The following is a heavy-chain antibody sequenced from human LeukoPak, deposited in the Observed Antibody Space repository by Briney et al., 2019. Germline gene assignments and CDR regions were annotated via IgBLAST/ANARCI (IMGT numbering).Heavy chain of an antibody. V-gene: IGHV1-2*02. D-gene: IGHD1-26*01. CDR3: ARIYSGSYSTDDY. Sequence: ASVKVSCKASGYTFTGYYMHWVRQAPGQGLEWMGWINPNSGGTNYAQKFQGRVTMTRDTSISTAYVELSGLRSDDTAVYYCARIYSGSYSTDDYWGQGTLVTVSS. CDR2: INPNSGGT. J-gene: IGHJ4*02. CDR1: GYTFTGYY.